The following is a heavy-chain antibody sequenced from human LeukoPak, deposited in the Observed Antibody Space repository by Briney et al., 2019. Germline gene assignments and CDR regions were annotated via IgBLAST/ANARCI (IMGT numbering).Heavy chain of an antibody. CDR3: ARQGFKEVAAPFDY. J-gene: IGHJ4*02. CDR1: GGSISSYY. V-gene: IGHV4-4*07. Sequence: KASETLSLTCAVSGGSISSYYWSWIRQPAGKGLEWIGRIYTSGSTNYNPSLKSRVTLSVDTSKNQISLQLSSVTAADTAVYYCARQGFKEVAAPFDYWGQGTLVTVSS. CDR2: IYTSGST. D-gene: IGHD6-19*01.